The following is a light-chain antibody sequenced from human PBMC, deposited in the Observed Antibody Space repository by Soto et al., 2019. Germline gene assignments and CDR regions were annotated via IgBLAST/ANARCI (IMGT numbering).Light chain of an antibody. CDR1: RSVGNN. CDR2: AAS. Sequence: EIVLTQSPATLSLSPGERATLSCRASRSVGNNLAWYKKKPGQAPGLLSYAASTRATGIPARFSGLGSGTDFALTITSLQPDDSETYYCQQSYTTVYTFGQGTKVDI. CDR3: QQSYTTVYT. J-gene: IGKJ2*01. V-gene: IGKV3-11*01.